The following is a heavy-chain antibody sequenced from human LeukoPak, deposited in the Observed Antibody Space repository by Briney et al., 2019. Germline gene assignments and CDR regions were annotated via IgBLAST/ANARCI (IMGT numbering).Heavy chain of an antibody. J-gene: IGHJ3*02. CDR3: ARLAIPGFIDAFDI. V-gene: IGHV4-39*07. CDR1: GGYISSNSYY. D-gene: IGHD2-21*01. CDR2: INHSGST. Sequence: SETLSLTCTVSGGYISSNSYYWGWIRQPPGKGLEWIGEINHSGSTNYNPSLKSRVTISVDTSKNQFSLKLSSVTAADTAVYYCARLAIPGFIDAFDIWGQGTMVTVSS.